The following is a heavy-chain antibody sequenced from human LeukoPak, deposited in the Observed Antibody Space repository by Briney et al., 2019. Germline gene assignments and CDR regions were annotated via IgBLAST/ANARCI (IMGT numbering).Heavy chain of an antibody. CDR1: GYSVSSGFY. Sequence: PSETLSLTCTVSGYSVSSGFYWGWIRLPPGKGLEWVGIIYHSGNTYYTPSLKSRVTMSLDTSKNQFSLRLTSGTAADTAVYYCARAVVDTTLWDFDYWGRGTLVTVSS. V-gene: IGHV4-38-2*02. CDR2: IYHSGNT. J-gene: IGHJ4*02. D-gene: IGHD2-15*01. CDR3: ARAVVDTTLWDFDY.